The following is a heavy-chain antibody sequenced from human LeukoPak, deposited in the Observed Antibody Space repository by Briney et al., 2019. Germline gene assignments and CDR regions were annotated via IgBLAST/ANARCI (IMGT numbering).Heavy chain of an antibody. CDR3: AKGSYYDSSGSFYFDY. D-gene: IGHD3-22*01. CDR1: GFTFSSYA. Sequence: GGSLRLSCAASGFTFSSYAMSWVRQAPGKGLEWVSGISGSGDNTYYADSGKGRFTISRDNSKNTLYVQVNSLGTEDTAAYYCAKGSYYDSSGSFYFDYWGQGTLVTVSS. J-gene: IGHJ4*02. V-gene: IGHV3-23*01. CDR2: ISGSGDNT.